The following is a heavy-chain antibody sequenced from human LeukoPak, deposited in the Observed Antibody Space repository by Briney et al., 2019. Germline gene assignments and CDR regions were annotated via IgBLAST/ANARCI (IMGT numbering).Heavy chain of an antibody. CDR3: TPSIAVAGSLDY. CDR2: NKSKTDGGIT. CDR1: GFTFSNAW. Sequence: PGGSLRLSCAASGFTFSNAWMSWVRQAPGKGLEWVARNKSKTDGGITDYAARVKGRFTTSRDYSKNTQNLKMNSLKTEDTAVYYCTPSIAVAGSLDYWCQGTLVTVSS. J-gene: IGHJ4*02. V-gene: IGHV3-15*01. D-gene: IGHD6-19*01.